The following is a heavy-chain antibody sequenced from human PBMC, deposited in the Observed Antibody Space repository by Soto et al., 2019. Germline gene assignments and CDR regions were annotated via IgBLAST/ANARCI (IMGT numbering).Heavy chain of an antibody. CDR3: AKSPKDIVVVPPNDYSNYYYYMDV. J-gene: IGHJ6*03. V-gene: IGHV3-23*01. D-gene: IGHD2-2*01. CDR2: ISGSGGST. Sequence: GGSLRLSCAASGFTFSSYAMSWVRQAPGKGLEWVSAISGSGGSTYYADSVKGRFTISRDNSKNTLYLQMNSLRAEDTAVYYCAKSPKDIVVVPPNDYSNYYYYMDVWGKGTTVTVSS. CDR1: GFTFSSYA.